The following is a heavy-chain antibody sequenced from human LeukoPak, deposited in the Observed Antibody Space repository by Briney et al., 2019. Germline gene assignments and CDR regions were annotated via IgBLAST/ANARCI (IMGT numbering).Heavy chain of an antibody. V-gene: IGHV3-23*01. D-gene: IGHD5-12*01. CDR1: GFTFSSYA. CDR3: AKGGREKWLRLTITPDAFDI. CDR2: ISGSGGST. J-gene: IGHJ3*02. Sequence: GGSLRLSCAASGFTFSSYAMSWVRQAPGKGLEWVSAISGSGGSTYYADSVKGRFTISRDNSKNTLYLQMNSLRAEDTAVYYCAKGGREKWLRLTITPDAFDIWGQGTMVTVSS.